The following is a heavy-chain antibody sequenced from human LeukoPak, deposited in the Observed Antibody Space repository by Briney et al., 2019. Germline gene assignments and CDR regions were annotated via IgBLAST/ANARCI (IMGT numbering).Heavy chain of an antibody. CDR2: IYASGST. D-gene: IGHD3-22*01. Sequence: SETLSLTCTASGGSISSGSYCWSWIRQPAGKGMEWIGRIYASGSTNYNPSLRSRVTISVDTSKNQFSLKLSSVTAADTAVYYCARDYYDSSGYDGYFDYWGQGTLVTVSS. CDR1: GGSISSGSYC. V-gene: IGHV4-61*02. J-gene: IGHJ4*02. CDR3: ARDYYDSSGYDGYFDY.